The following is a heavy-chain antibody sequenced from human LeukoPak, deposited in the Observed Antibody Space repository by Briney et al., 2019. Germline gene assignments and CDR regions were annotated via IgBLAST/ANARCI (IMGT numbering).Heavy chain of an antibody. CDR3: AKEEVVAATPFDY. V-gene: IGHV3-30*02. CDR2: IWYDGSNK. J-gene: IGHJ4*02. Sequence: GGSLRLSCAASGFTFSSYGMHWVRQAPGKGLEWVAVIWYDGSNKYYADSVKGRFTISRDNSKNTLYLQMNSLRAEDTAVYYCAKEEVVAATPFDYWGQGTLVTVSS. CDR1: GFTFSSYG. D-gene: IGHD2-15*01.